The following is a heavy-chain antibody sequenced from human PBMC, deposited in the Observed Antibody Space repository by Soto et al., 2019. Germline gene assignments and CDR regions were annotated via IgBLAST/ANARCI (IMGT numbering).Heavy chain of an antibody. CDR2: IYYSGST. CDR1: GGSSRNGGYY. V-gene: IGHV4-31*03. CDR3: ARENAGSGWRHPADY. J-gene: IGHJ4*02. D-gene: IGHD6-19*01. Sequence: TLSLTYTVSGGSSRNGGYYWSWIRQHPGKGLEWIGYIYYSGSTYYNPSLKSRVTISVDTSKNQFSLKLSSVTAADTAVYYCARENAGSGWRHPADYWGQGTLVTVSS.